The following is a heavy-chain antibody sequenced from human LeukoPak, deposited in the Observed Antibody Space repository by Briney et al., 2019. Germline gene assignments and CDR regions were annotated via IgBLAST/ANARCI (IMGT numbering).Heavy chain of an antibody. Sequence: GGSLRLSCAASGFTFSSYSMNWVRQAPGKGLEWVSSISSSSSYIYYADSVKGRFTISRDNAKNSLYLQMNSLRAEDTAVYYCARDRGTKGLNWFDPRGQGTLVTVSS. CDR2: ISSSSSYI. CDR1: GFTFSSYS. D-gene: IGHD3-10*01. CDR3: ARDRGTKGLNWFDP. J-gene: IGHJ5*02. V-gene: IGHV3-21*01.